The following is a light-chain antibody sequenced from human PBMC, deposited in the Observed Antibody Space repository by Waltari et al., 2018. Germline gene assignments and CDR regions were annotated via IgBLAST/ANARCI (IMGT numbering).Light chain of an antibody. CDR1: TSNIGAGHD. CDR3: QSFDNMLSGGVV. V-gene: IGLV1-40*01. CDR2: GNN. J-gene: IGLJ2*01. Sequence: QSVLTQPPSVSGTPGQRVTISCSGSTSNIGAGHDVHWYQHLPGTAPKLHIYGNNNRPSGVPDRFSGSKSGTSASLAITGLQADDEADYFCQSFDNMLSGGVVFGGGTKLAVL.